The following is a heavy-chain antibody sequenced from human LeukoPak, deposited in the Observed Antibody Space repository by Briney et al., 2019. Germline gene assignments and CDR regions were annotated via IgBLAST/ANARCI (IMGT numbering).Heavy chain of an antibody. J-gene: IGHJ6*03. CDR1: GYTFTSYD. D-gene: IGHD1-1*01. V-gene: IGHV1-8*01. Sequence: ASVKVSCKDSGYTFTSYDINWVRQATGQGLEWMGWMNPNSGNTGYAQKFQGRVTMTRNTSISTAYMELSSLRSEDTAVYYCARDPGSGTDYYYYYMDVWGKGTTVTVSS. CDR3: ARDPGSGTDYYYYYMDV. CDR2: MNPNSGNT.